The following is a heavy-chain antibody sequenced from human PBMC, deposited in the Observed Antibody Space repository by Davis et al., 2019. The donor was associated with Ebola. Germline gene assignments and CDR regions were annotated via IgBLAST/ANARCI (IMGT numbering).Heavy chain of an antibody. CDR1: GGSISSYY. Sequence: SETLSLTCTVSGGSISSYYWSWIRQHPGKGLEWIGYIYYSGSTYYNPSLKSRVTISVDTSKNQFSLKLSSVTAADTAVYYCASGEYQLLYRDWYFDLWGRGTLVTVSS. CDR2: IYYSGST. J-gene: IGHJ2*01. CDR3: ASGEYQLLYRDWYFDL. V-gene: IGHV4-59*06. D-gene: IGHD2-2*02.